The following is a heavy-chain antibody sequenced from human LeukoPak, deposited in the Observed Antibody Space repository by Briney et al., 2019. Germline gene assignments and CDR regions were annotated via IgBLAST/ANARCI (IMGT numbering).Heavy chain of an antibody. CDR2: ITWNSDKI. CDR1: GFIFDNYA. Sequence: PGGSLRLSCAASGFIFDNYAMYWVRQAPGKGLEWVSSITWNSDKIKYADSVRGRFTISRDNAKNSLYLQMNSLRAEDTAVYYCARGGTSGYSSSLHFWGGNYYFDYWGQGTLVTVSS. V-gene: IGHV3-9*01. J-gene: IGHJ4*02. D-gene: IGHD6-13*01. CDR3: ARGGTSGYSSSLHFWGGNYYFDY.